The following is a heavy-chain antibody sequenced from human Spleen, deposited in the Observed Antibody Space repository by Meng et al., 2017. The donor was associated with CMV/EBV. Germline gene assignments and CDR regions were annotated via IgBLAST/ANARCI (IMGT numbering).Heavy chain of an antibody. Sequence: SETLSLTCTVSGGSISSGDYYWSWIRQPPGKGLEWIGYIYYSGSTYYNPSLKSRVTISVDTSKNQFSLKLSSVTAADSAVYYCARDILEHNAFDMWGQGTMVTVSS. J-gene: IGHJ3*02. CDR3: ARDILEHNAFDM. CDR2: IYYSGST. D-gene: IGHD1/OR15-1a*01. CDR1: GGSISSGDYY. V-gene: IGHV4-30-4*08.